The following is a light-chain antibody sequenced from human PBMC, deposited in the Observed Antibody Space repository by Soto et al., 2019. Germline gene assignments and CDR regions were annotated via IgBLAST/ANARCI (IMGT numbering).Light chain of an antibody. CDR2: EVT. Sequence: QSALTQPASVSGSPGQSITISCTGTSSDVGSYNLVSWYQQHPGQAPKLMIYEVTKRPSGVSSRFSGSKSGNTASLTISGLQSEDEADYYCCSYAGSTTFVVFGGGTKVTVL. J-gene: IGLJ3*02. CDR3: CSYAGSTTFVV. V-gene: IGLV2-23*02. CDR1: SSDVGSYNL.